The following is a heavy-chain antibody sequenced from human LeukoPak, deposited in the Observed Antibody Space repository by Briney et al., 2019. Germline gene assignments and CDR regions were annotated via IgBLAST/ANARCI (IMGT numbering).Heavy chain of an antibody. J-gene: IGHJ4*02. V-gene: IGHV5-51*01. D-gene: IGHD6-25*01. CDR1: GYSFTSYW. Sequence: PGESLQISCKVSGYSFTSYWIGWVRQMPGKGLEWMGTIYPGDSDTRYSPSFQGQVTISADKSISTAFLQWSSLKASDTAMYYCARQSRGRAAAGTSDYWGQGTLVTVSS. CDR3: ARQSRGRAAAGTSDY. CDR2: IYPGDSDT.